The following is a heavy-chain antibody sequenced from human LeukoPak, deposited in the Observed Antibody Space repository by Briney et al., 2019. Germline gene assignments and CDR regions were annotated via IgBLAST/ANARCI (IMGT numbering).Heavy chain of an antibody. CDR2: IIPIFGTA. D-gene: IGHD2-2*01. J-gene: IGHJ6*03. CDR3: ARDREDIVVVPAAKGGYYYYYMDV. CDR1: GGTFSSYA. Sequence: ASVKVSCKASGGTFSSYAISWVRQAPGQGLEWMGGIIPIFGTANYAQKFQGRVTITTDESTNTAYMELSGLRSEDTAVYYCARDREDIVVVPAAKGGYYYYYMDVWGKGTTVTVSS. V-gene: IGHV1-69*05.